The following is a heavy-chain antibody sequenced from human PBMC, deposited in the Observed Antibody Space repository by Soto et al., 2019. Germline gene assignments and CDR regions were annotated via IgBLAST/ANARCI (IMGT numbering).Heavy chain of an antibody. D-gene: IGHD3-3*01. CDR2: IYSSGST. CDR1: GGAINSYY. Sequence: PSETLSLTCTVSGGAINSYYWPWIRQPAWKGLEWIGRIYSSGSTKYNPSLQSRVTMSLDTSKNQFSLRLTSVTAADTAVYYCARGQRFSDWFDPWGQGTLVNVSS. V-gene: IGHV4-4*07. CDR3: ARGQRFSDWFDP. J-gene: IGHJ5*02.